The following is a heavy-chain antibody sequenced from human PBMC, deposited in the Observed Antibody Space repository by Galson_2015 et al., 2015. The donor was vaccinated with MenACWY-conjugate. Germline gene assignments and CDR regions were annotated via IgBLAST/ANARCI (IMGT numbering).Heavy chain of an antibody. CDR3: ARENTHNYAYAIDY. Sequence: SLRLSCAASGFTFGNYWMTWVRHAPGKGLEWVANIKGDGSEIWYVESLKGRYTISRDNSRYSLYLQMNSLRAEDTAVYSCARENTHNYAYAIDYWGQGILVSVSS. CDR2: IKGDGSEI. V-gene: IGHV3-7*03. CDR1: GFTFGNYW. J-gene: IGHJ4*02. D-gene: IGHD3-16*01.